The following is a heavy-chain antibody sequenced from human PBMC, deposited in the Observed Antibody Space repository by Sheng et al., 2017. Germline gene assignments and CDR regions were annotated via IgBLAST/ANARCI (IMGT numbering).Heavy chain of an antibody. J-gene: IGHJ2*01. D-gene: IGHD2-15*01. V-gene: IGHV3-53*01. CDR3: ARVRRYCSGGSCPYWYFDL. CDR2: IYSGGST. CDR1: GFTVSSNY. Sequence: EVQLVESGGGLIQPGGSLRLSCAASGFTVSSNYMSWVRQAPGKGLEWVSVIYSGGSTYYADSVKGRFTISRDNSKNTLYLQMNSLRAEDTAVYYCARVRRYCSGGSCPYWYFDLWGLAPWS.